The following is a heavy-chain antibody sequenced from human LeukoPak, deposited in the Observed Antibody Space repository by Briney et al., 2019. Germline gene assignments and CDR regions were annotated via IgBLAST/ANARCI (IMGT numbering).Heavy chain of an antibody. J-gene: IGHJ4*02. Sequence: ASVTVSFMSSVYTFTSHYMHWVRQAPGQGREWLGIINPSAGTTTYPQGFQGRVTMTRDTSTSTVYMELSSLRSEDTAVYYCAAPGASGFVGNFWSGPLDYWGQGTLVTVSS. CDR3: AAPGASGFVGNFWSGPLDY. CDR2: INPSAGTT. CDR1: VYTFTSHY. V-gene: IGHV1-46*01. D-gene: IGHD3-3*01.